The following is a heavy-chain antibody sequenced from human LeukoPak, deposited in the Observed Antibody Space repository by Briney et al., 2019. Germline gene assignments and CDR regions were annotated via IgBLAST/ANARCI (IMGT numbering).Heavy chain of an antibody. V-gene: IGHV3-30*04. CDR3: ARERTGYYIVY. Sequence: PGRSLRLSCAASGFTFNNYAMHWVRQAPGKGLEWVALITYDGSDKYYADSVKGRFTISRDSSENTLYLQMNSLRADDTALYYCARERTGYYIVYWGQGTLVTVSP. CDR1: GFTFNNYA. D-gene: IGHD3-3*01. CDR2: ITYDGSDK. J-gene: IGHJ4*02.